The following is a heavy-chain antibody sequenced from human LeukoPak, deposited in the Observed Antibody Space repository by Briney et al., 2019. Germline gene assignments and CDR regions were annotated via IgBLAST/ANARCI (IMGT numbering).Heavy chain of an antibody. J-gene: IGHJ6*03. CDR3: AKDLGTYDDDLTGYVHYYFYMDV. Sequence: GGSLRLSCAASGFTFNDYGMSWVRKAPGKGLEWVSSIRASGALIYYTDSVEGRFTISRDNSKNTVYLQMSSLRAEDAAVYYCAKDLGTYDDDLTGYVHYYFYMDVWGKGTTVTISS. V-gene: IGHV3-23*01. D-gene: IGHD3-9*01. CDR1: GFTFNDYG. CDR2: IRASGALI.